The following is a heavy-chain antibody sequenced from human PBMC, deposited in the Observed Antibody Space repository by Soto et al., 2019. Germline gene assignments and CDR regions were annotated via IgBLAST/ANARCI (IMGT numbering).Heavy chain of an antibody. Sequence: KTSETLSLTCTVSGGSINTFYWSWVRQPAGKGLECIGRIFSSGSTSFNPSLESRVAMSVDTSKNHFPLNLSSVTAADMAVYYCAREGSYSAYNFAHGIQLWSFDFWGQGALVTVSS. J-gene: IGHJ4*02. D-gene: IGHD5-12*01. CDR3: AREGSYSAYNFAHGIQLWSFDF. CDR2: IFSSGST. V-gene: IGHV4-4*07. CDR1: GGSINTFY.